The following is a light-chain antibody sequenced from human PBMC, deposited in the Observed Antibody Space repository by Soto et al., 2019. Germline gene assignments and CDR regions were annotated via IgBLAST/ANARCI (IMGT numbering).Light chain of an antibody. J-gene: IGKJ2*01. CDR1: QSISSY. V-gene: IGKV1-39*01. CDR2: AAS. Sequence: DIQMTQSPSSLAASVGDRVTITCRASQSISSYVNWYQQKPGKAPKLLMYAASSLQSGVPSRFSGSGSGTDFTLTISSLQPDDFATYFYQQSYSTPYTFGQGTQVEIK. CDR3: QQSYSTPYT.